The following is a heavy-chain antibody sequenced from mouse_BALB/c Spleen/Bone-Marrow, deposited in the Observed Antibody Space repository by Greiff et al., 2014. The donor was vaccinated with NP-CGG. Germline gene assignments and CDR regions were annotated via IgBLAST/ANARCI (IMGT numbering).Heavy chain of an antibody. CDR2: INPYNDNT. D-gene: IGHD2-2*01. CDR3: ARSLYGYDWYFDV. CDR1: GYTFTSYV. Sequence: VQLQQSGPELVKPGASVKMSCKASGYTFTSYVMHWVKQKPGQGLEWIGNINPYNDNTKYNEKFKGKATLTSDKSSSTASMELSSLTSEDSAVYYCARSLYGYDWYFDVWGAGTTVTVSS. V-gene: IGHV1-14*01. J-gene: IGHJ1*01.